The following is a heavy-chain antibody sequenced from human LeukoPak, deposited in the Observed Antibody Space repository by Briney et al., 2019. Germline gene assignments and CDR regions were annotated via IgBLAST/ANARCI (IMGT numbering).Heavy chain of an antibody. J-gene: IGHJ3*02. CDR3: ARVMGYSSSSGPWFAFDI. CDR1: GYTFTSYG. CDR2: ISAYNGNT. V-gene: IGHV1-18*01. Sequence: VASVKVSCKASGYTFTSYGISWVRQAPGQGLEWMGWISAYNGNTNYAQKLQGRVTMTTDTSTSTAYMELRSLRSDDTAVYYCARVMGYSSSSGPWFAFDIWGQGTMVTVSS. D-gene: IGHD6-6*01.